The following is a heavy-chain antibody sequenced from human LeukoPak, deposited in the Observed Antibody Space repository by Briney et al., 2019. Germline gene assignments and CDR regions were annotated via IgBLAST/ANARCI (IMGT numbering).Heavy chain of an antibody. CDR2: IYSSGST. Sequence: SETLSLTCTVSGDSFTTYYWSWIRQPPGKGLEWIGYIYSSGSTNYNPSPKSRVTISIDTSKNQFSLKLTSVTAADTAVYYCARHSGGYGIFDYWGQGTLVTVSS. J-gene: IGHJ4*02. CDR1: GDSFTTYY. CDR3: ARHSGGYGIFDY. V-gene: IGHV4-59*08. D-gene: IGHD5-12*01.